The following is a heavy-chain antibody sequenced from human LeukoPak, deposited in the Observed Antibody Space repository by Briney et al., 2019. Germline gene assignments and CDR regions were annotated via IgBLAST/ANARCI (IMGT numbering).Heavy chain of an antibody. CDR3: ASQDDYGDYVEVY. D-gene: IGHD4-17*01. CDR1: GGSFSGYY. Sequence: PSETLSLTCAVSGGSFSGYYWSWIRQPPGTGLERMGEINHSGSTNYNPSLKSRVTISVDTSKNQFSLKLSSVTAADTAVYYCASQDDYGDYVEVYWGQGTLVTVSS. CDR2: INHSGST. V-gene: IGHV4-34*01. J-gene: IGHJ4*02.